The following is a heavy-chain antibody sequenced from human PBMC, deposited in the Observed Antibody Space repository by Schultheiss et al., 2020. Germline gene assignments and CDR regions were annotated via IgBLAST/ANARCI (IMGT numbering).Heavy chain of an antibody. CDR3: AKDLSDYGDYLGMDV. CDR1: GFTFSSYG. D-gene: IGHD4-17*01. Sequence: GGSLRLSCAASGFTFSSYGMHWVRQAPGKGLEWVAVISKDGNSKYYADSVKGRFTISRDYSKNTLYLQMNSLRAEDTAVYYCAKDLSDYGDYLGMDVWGKGTTGNGYS. CDR2: ISKDGNSK. V-gene: IGHV3-30*18. J-gene: IGHJ6*04.